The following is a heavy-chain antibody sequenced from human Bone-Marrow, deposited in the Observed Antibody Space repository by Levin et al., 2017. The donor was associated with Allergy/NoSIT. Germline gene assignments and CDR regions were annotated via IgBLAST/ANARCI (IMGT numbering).Heavy chain of an antibody. CDR3: ARAYDGSGSWMDV. V-gene: IGHV3-7*01. CDR1: GFSFSNTW. D-gene: IGHD3-10*01. J-gene: IGHJ6*02. CDR2: IKEDGSAK. Sequence: GGSLRLSCTASGFSFSNTWMSWVRQAPGRGLEWVANIKEDGSAKYYVDSVKGRFTISRDNANNSLYLKLRYLGVDDTAIYYCARAYDGSGSWMDVWGHGTTVTVTS.